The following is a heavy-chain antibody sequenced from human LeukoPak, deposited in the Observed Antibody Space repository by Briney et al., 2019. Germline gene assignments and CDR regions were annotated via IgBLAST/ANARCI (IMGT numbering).Heavy chain of an antibody. J-gene: IGHJ4*02. V-gene: IGHV3-23*01. CDR2: ISGSGGST. D-gene: IGHD3-22*01. Sequence: PGGSLRLSCAASGFTFSSHAMSWVRQAPGKGLEWVSAISGSGGSTYYADSVKGRFTISRDNSKNTLYLQMNSLRAEDTAVYYCAKVPGYYYDSSGYYYFDYWGQGTLVTVSS. CDR1: GFTFSSHA. CDR3: AKVPGYYYDSSGYYYFDY.